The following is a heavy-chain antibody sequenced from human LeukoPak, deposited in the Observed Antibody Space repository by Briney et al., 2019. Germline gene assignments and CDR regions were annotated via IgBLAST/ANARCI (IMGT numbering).Heavy chain of an antibody. D-gene: IGHD2-21*02. CDR2: ISSGSGYT. Sequence: AGGSLRLSCEASGFTFSVFYMSWFRQPPGKGPDWLAYISSGSGYTLYADSVKGRFTISRDNAKNSLYLQMNSLRAEDTAVYYCAREQMSYCGGDCYSSKVGWFDPWGQGTLVTVSS. CDR1: GFTFSVFY. V-gene: IGHV3-11*06. J-gene: IGHJ5*02. CDR3: AREQMSYCGGDCYSSKVGWFDP.